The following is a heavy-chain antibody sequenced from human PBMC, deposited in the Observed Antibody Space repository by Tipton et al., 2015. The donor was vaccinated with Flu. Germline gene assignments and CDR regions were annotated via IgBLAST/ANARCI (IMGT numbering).Heavy chain of an antibody. D-gene: IGHD6-19*01. Sequence: TLSLTCSVSGDSIASDYFWAWVRQPPGKGREWIGNVHREGSTFYSPSLRSRVTISVDTSKNQFSRTLSSVTAADTAVYYCARAPTTAVAYIWGQGTLVTVSS. V-gene: IGHV4-38-2*02. CDR1: GDSIASDYF. CDR3: ARAPTTAVAYI. J-gene: IGHJ4*02. CDR2: VHREGST.